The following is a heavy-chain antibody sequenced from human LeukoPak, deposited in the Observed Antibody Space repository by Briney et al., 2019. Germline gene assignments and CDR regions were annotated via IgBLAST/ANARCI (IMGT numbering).Heavy chain of an antibody. J-gene: IGHJ4*02. CDR2: ISVYHGNT. Sequence: ASVKVSCKASGYTFTAYGVSWARQAPGQGLEWMGWISVYHGNTNYAQNLQGRVTMTTDTTTTTVYMELRSLRYDDTAVYYCARDRGNGGPSDYWGQGTLVTVSS. D-gene: IGHD4-23*01. CDR1: GYTFTAYG. V-gene: IGHV1-18*01. CDR3: ARDRGNGGPSDY.